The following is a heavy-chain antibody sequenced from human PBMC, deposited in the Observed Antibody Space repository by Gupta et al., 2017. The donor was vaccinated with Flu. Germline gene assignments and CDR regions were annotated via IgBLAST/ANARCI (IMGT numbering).Heavy chain of an antibody. CDR3: ARVSASGRVAQPLIDY. J-gene: IGHJ4*02. V-gene: IGHV3-11*01. CDR2: ISSSGSTI. D-gene: IGHD3-3*01. CDR1: GFTFSDYY. Sequence: QVQLVESGGGLVKPGGSLRLSCAASGFTFSDYYMSWIRQAPGKGLEWVAYISSSGSTIYYADSVKGRFTISRDNAKNARYLQMNSLRAEDTAVYYCARVSASGRVAQPLIDYWGQGTLVTVS.